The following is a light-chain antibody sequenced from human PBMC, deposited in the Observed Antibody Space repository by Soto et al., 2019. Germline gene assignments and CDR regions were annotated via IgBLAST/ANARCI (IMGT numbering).Light chain of an antibody. CDR3: QQCQGWARK. Sequence: IHITQSPAALSXXXXDXSXXXFLASQSISIWLAWYQQKPGKAPRLLIYKASSLESGVPSRFSGSGSGTEFTLTISSLQPDDYANYYCQQCQGWARKFGHAAEVDIK. J-gene: IGKJ1*01. CDR1: QSISIW. V-gene: IGKV1-5*03. CDR2: KAS.